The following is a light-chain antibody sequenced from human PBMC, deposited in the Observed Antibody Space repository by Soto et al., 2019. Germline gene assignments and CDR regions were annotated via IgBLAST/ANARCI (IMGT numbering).Light chain of an antibody. V-gene: IGKV3-20*01. J-gene: IGKJ1*01. CDR1: QSVSSSY. CDR2: GAS. Sequence: IVLTPSPGTLSLSPGERATLSCRASQSVSSSYLAWYQQKPGQAPRLLIYGASNRATGIPDRISGSGSGTDFTLTISRLEPEDFAVYYCQQYGSSPWTFGQGTKVDIK. CDR3: QQYGSSPWT.